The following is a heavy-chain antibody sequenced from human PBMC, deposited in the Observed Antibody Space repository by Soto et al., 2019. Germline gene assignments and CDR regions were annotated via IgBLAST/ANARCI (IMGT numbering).Heavy chain of an antibody. V-gene: IGHV3-33*01. CDR1: GFTFSSYG. CDR3: AREGDNTDAFDI. Sequence: QVQLVEYGGGVVQPGRSLRLSCAASGFTFSSYGMHWVRQAPGKGLEWVAVIWYDGSNKYYADSVKGRFTISRDNSKNTLYLQMNSLRAEDTAVYYCAREGDNTDAFDIWGQGTMVTVSS. J-gene: IGHJ3*02. D-gene: IGHD2-21*02. CDR2: IWYDGSNK.